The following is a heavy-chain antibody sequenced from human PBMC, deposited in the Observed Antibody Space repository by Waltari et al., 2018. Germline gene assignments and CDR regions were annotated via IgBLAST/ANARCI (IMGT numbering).Heavy chain of an antibody. J-gene: IGHJ6*03. CDR3: ARDYWTTGSGRHLSFMDV. CDR2: ISPYNDDK. CDR1: GYNFGVYG. D-gene: IGHD6-19*01. V-gene: IGHV1-18*01. Sequence: QVQLLQSGSDLKKPGASVKVSCRASGYNFGVYGISWVRQAPGQGLEWMGWISPYNDDKRDAQKFQSRRTMTTDTSTRTAYMQLRSLRSDDTAVYYCARDYWTTGSGRHLSFMDVWGKGTTVIISS.